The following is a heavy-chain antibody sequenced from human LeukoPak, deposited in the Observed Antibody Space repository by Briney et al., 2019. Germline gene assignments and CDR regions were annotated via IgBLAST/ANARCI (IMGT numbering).Heavy chain of an antibody. CDR2: IGISSSHT. CDR1: GFTFGTNR. CDR3: AKDLTTVATPYYYYYMDV. J-gene: IGHJ6*03. D-gene: IGHD4-23*01. Sequence: PGGSLGLYCAASGFTFGTNRMNWVLQAPGKGLEWVPSIGISSSHTFYADSVKGRFTISRDNAENSVYLQMNSLRAEDTAVYYCAKDLTTVATPYYYYYMDVWGKGTTVTVSS. V-gene: IGHV3-21*01.